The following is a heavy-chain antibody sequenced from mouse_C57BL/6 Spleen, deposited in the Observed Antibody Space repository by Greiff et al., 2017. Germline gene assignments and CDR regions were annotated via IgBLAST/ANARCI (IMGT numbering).Heavy chain of an antibody. V-gene: IGHV1-66*01. J-gene: IGHJ1*03. D-gene: IGHD2-3*01. CDR2: IYPGSGNT. Sequence: QVQLKESGPELVKPGASVKISCKASGYSFTSYYIHWVKQRPGQGLEWIGWIYPGSGNTKYNEKFKGKATLTADTSSSTAYMQLSSLTSEDSAVYYCARWLLRFWYFDVWGTGTTVTVSS. CDR1: GYSFTSYY. CDR3: ARWLLRFWYFDV.